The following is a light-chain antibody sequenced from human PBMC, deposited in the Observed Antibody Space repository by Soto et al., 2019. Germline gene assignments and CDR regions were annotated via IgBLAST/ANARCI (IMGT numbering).Light chain of an antibody. CDR3: QQYDIWPWT. J-gene: IGKJ1*01. CDR2: RTS. V-gene: IGKV3-15*01. Sequence: EIVMTQSPVTLSVSTEERATLSCSASQSFNGNLAWYQQKPGQPPTLLMFRTSSRATGFPARFSGSGSGTEFTLTISSVQSEDFVVYSCQQYDIWPWTFGQGTKVDIK. CDR1: QSFNGN.